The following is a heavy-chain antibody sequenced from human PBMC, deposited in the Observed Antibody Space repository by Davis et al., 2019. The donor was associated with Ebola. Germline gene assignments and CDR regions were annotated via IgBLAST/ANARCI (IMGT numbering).Heavy chain of an antibody. CDR2: VYYSGMT. J-gene: IGHJ4*02. Sequence: MPSETLSLTCSVSGGSITSSSFFWAWIRQPPGKGLEWIGAVYYSGMTYYSPSLKSRVIISIDTSRNQFSLKLSSVTAADTAVYYCASWGREGYWGQGTLVTVSS. CDR3: ASWGREGY. CDR1: GGSITSSSFF. D-gene: IGHD3-16*01. V-gene: IGHV4-39*07.